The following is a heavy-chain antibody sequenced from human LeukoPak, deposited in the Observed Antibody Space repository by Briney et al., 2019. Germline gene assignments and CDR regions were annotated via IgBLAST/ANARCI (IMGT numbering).Heavy chain of an antibody. J-gene: IGHJ6*02. Sequence: GGSLRLSCAASGFTFSSYSMNWVRQAPGKGLEWVSSISSSSSYIYYADSVKGRFTISRDNAKNSLYLQMNSLRAEDTAVYYCARDRLAWARGYYYGMDVWGQGTTVTVSS. CDR3: ARDRLAWARGYYYGMDV. V-gene: IGHV3-21*01. CDR2: ISSSSSYI. CDR1: GFTFSSYS. D-gene: IGHD1-26*01.